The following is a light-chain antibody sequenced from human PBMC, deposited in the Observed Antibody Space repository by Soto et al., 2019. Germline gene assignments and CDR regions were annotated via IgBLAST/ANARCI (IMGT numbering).Light chain of an antibody. CDR1: QSVSNNY. CDR3: QQYGSSGT. CDR2: GAS. V-gene: IGKV3-20*01. J-gene: IGKJ1*01. Sequence: DMMFAQSPGTLSLSPGERATVSCRSSQSVSNNYLAWYQQKPGQAPRLLIYGASNRATGIPDRFSGSGSGTDFTLTISRLEPEDLAVYYCQQYGSSGTFGQGTKVDIK.